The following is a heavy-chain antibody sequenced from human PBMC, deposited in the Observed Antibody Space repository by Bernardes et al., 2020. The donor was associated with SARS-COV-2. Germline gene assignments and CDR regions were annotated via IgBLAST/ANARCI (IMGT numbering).Heavy chain of an antibody. V-gene: IGHV3-23*01. CDR1: GFTFSTYA. Sequence: GGSLRLSCAVSGFTFSTYAMSWVRQAPGKGLEWVSCISGSGGDIYYTDSAKGRFTISRDNSKNTLYLQMNSLRAEDTAVYYCSRYVSGSYQYYYYGMDVWGHGTTVTVSS. CDR3: SRYVSGSYQYYYYGMDV. D-gene: IGHD3-10*01. CDR2: ISGSGGDI. J-gene: IGHJ6*02.